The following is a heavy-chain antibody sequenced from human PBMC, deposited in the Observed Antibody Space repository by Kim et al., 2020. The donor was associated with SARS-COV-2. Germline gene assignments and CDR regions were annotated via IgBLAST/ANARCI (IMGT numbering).Heavy chain of an antibody. CDR3: AREIIYKPLYFDY. V-gene: IGHV3-30-3*01. J-gene: IGHJ4*02. CDR2: ISYDGSNK. Sequence: GGSLRLSCAASGFTFSSYAMHWVRQAPGKGLEWVAVISYDGSNKYYADSVKGRFTISRDNSKNTLYLQMNSLRAEDTAVYYCAREIIYKPLYFDYWGQGTLVTVSS. D-gene: IGHD1-1*01. CDR1: GFTFSSYA.